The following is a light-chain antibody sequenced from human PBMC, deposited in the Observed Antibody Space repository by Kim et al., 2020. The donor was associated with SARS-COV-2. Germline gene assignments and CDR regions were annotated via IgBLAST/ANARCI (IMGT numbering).Light chain of an antibody. Sequence: GQSVIISCTGTSSDVGSYNAVSWYQQHPGNAPKLMIDDVSKRPSRVAGRFAGSKSGNAASLTVSGLQAEDEDDYYGSSHAGSNNLVFGTGTKVTVL. CDR2: DVS. V-gene: IGLV2-8*01. CDR1: SSDVGSYNA. CDR3: SSHAGSNNLV. J-gene: IGLJ1*01.